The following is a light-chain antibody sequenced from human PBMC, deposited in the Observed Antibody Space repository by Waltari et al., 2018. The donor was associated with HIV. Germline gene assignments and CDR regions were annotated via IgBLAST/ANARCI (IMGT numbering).Light chain of an antibody. CDR3: QSYDTSNQM. Sequence: NFMLTQPHSVSESPGKTVTISCTRTSGSARAVPPTIVIYEHNQRPSGVPDRFSGSIDSSSNSASLTISGLKTEDEADYYCQSYDTSNQMFGGGTKLTVL. CDR2: EHN. CDR1: SGS. V-gene: IGLV6-57*03. J-gene: IGLJ3*02.